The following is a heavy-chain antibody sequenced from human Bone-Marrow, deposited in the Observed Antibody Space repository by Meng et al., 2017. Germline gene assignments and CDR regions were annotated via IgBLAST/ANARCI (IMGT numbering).Heavy chain of an antibody. V-gene: IGHV1-8*01. Sequence: ASVKVSCKASGYTFTSYDINWVRQATGQGLEWMGWMNPNSGNTGYAQKFQGRVTMTRNTSISTAYMEPSSLRSEDTAVYYCARGRGSDILTGYYYYGMDVWGQGTTVTVSS. CDR2: MNPNSGNT. D-gene: IGHD3-9*01. CDR3: ARGRGSDILTGYYYYGMDV. CDR1: GYTFTSYD. J-gene: IGHJ6*02.